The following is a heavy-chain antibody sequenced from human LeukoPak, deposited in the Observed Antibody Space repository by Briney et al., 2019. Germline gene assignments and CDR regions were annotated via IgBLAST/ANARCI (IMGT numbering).Heavy chain of an antibody. Sequence: PSETLSLTCAVYGGSFSGYYWSWIRQPPGKGLEWIGEINHSGSTNYNPSLKSRVTISVDTSKNQFSLKLSSVTAADTAVYYCARDGPPGTRGPNWFDPWGQGTLVTVSS. CDR3: ARDGPPGTRGPNWFDP. J-gene: IGHJ5*02. D-gene: IGHD1-1*01. V-gene: IGHV4-34*01. CDR2: INHSGST. CDR1: GGSFSGYY.